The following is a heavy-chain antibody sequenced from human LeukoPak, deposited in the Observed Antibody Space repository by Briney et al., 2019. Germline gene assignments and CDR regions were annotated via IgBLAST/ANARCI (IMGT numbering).Heavy chain of an antibody. V-gene: IGHV3-15*01. CDR3: TPSPAPAADS. D-gene: IGHD6-25*01. CDR2: IKSKTDGGTT. CDR1: GFTFSSYS. Sequence: KTGGSLRLSCAASGFTFSSYSMNWVRQAPGKGLEWVGRIKSKTDGGTTGYAAPVQGRFTISRDDSENTLSLEMNSLKTEDTAVYYRTPSPAPAADSWGPGTLVTASP. J-gene: IGHJ5*02.